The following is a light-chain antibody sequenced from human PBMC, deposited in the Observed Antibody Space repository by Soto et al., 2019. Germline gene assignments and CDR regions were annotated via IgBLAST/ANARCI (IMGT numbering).Light chain of an antibody. CDR2: DAS. CDR3: EQRNTWPPLS. V-gene: IGKV3-11*02. Sequence: EIVVTQSPATLSLSPGERATLSCRTSQSVGSYLAWYQKKPGKAPRLLIYDASNRATGIPARFSGSGSGRDFTLTISSLEPEDFAVYYCEQRNTWPPLSFGGGTQVVIK. CDR1: QSVGSY. J-gene: IGKJ4*01.